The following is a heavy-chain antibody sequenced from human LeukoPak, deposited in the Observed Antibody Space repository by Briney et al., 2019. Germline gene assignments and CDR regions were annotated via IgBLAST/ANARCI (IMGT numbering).Heavy chain of an antibody. CDR3: ARDQMATPPTDAFDI. CDR2: ISAYNGNT. V-gene: IGHV1-18*01. J-gene: IGHJ3*02. CDR1: GYTFTSYG. Sequence: ASVKVSCKASGYTFTSYGISWVRQAPGQGLEWMGWISAYNGNTNYAQKLQGRVTMTTDTSASTAYMELRSLRSDDTAVYYCARDQMATPPTDAFDIWGQGTMVTVSS. D-gene: IGHD5-12*01.